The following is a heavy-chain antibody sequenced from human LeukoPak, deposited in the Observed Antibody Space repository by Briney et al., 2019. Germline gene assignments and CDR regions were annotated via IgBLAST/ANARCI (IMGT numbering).Heavy chain of an antibody. V-gene: IGHV4-34*01. J-gene: IGHJ4*02. Sequence: PSETLSLTCTVSGGSISSYYWSWIRQPPGKGLEWIGEINHSGSTNYNPSLKSRVTISVDTSKNQFSLKLSSVTAADTAVYYCARGRINYYDSSGYYSYWGQGTLVTVSS. CDR2: INHSGST. CDR1: GGSISSYY. D-gene: IGHD3-22*01. CDR3: ARGRINYYDSSGYYSY.